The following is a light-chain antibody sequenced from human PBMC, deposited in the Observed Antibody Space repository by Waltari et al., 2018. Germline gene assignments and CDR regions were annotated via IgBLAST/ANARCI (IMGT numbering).Light chain of an antibody. CDR3: QTGGHGTWV. J-gene: IGLJ3*02. CDR1: SGHSSHL. Sequence: QLVVTQSPSASAPLGASVKLTCTLTSGHSSHLVARLQQRPEKGPRYLMKVNSDGSHIKGDEIPDRFSGSSSGAERYLTISSLQSDDEADYYCQTGGHGTWVFGGGTTLTVL. CDR2: VNSDGSH. V-gene: IGLV4-69*01.